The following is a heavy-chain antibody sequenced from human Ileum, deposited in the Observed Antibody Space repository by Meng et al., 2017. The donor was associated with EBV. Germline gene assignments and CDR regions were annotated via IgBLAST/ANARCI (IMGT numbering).Heavy chain of an antibody. CDR3: ARAAARPSDWFDP. CDR2: IYGDDEK. V-gene: IGHV2-5*02. Sequence: QITLKESGPTLVKPTXTRTLTXTFSGFSLSTSGVGVGWIRQPPGKALECLAIIYGDDEKRYSPSLESRLTVTKDTSKNQVVLTMTNMVPVDTATYYCARAAARPSDWFDPWGQGTLGTVAS. J-gene: IGHJ5*02. CDR1: GFSLSTSGVG. D-gene: IGHD6-6*01.